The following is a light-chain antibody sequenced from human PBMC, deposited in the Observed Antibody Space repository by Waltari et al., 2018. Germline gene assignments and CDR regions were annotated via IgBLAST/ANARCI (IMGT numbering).Light chain of an antibody. Sequence: DIQMTQSPSTLSASVGDRVTITCRASQSFSFWLAWYQQKPGKAPTLLIYKASSLESGVPSRFSGSGSGTEFTLTISSLQPDDFATYYCQQYYSYPLTFGGGTKVEIK. CDR2: KAS. J-gene: IGKJ4*01. CDR3: QQYYSYPLT. V-gene: IGKV1-5*03. CDR1: QSFSFW.